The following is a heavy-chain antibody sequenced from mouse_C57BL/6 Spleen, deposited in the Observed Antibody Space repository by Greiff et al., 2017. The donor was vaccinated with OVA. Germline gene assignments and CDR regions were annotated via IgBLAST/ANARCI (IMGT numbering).Heavy chain of an antibody. CDR1: GFTFSSYA. CDR2: ISDGGSYT. D-gene: IGHD1-1*01. J-gene: IGHJ3*01. CDR3: ARDCYGSSYPWFAY. Sequence: EVQVVESGGGLVKPGGSLKLSCAASGFTFSSYAMSWVRQTPEKRLEWVATISDGGSYTYYPDNVKGRFTISRDNAKNNLYLQMSHLKSEDTAMYYCARDCYGSSYPWFAYWGQGTLVTVSA. V-gene: IGHV5-4*01.